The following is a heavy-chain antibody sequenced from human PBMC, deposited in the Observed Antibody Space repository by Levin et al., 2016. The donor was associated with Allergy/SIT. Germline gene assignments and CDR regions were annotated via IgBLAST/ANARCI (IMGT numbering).Heavy chain of an antibody. D-gene: IGHD3-22*01. Sequence: VRQAPGKGLEWVSYISSSSSTIYYADSVKGRFTISRDNAKNSLYLQMNSLRDEDTAVYYCARDYITMIVVVTDYYYYYGMDVWGQGTTVTVSS. CDR3: ARDYITMIVVVTDYYYYYGMDV. CDR2: ISSSSSTI. V-gene: IGHV3-48*02. J-gene: IGHJ6*02.